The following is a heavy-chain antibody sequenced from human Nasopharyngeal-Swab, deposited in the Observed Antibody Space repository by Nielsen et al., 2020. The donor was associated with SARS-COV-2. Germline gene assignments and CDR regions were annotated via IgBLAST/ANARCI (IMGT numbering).Heavy chain of an antibody. J-gene: IGHJ4*02. V-gene: IGHV3-53*01. CDR1: GFSVSSDY. CDR3: AKVMGPFELYDY. Sequence: GESLKISCAASGFSVSSDYMSWVRQAPGRGLEWVSIIYSGGSTYYADSVKGRFTISRDNSKNTLYLQMNSLRAEDTAVYYCAKVMGPFELYDYWGQGTLVTVSS. D-gene: IGHD2-2*02. CDR2: IYSGGST.